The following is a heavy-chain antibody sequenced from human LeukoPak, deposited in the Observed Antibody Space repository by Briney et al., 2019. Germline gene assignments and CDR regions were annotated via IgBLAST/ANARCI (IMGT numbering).Heavy chain of an antibody. Sequence: GGSLRLSCAASGFTFNSYAFNWVRQAPGKGLEWVSSISSTGGTTYYADSVKGRFTISRDNSKNTLYLQMNSLRAEDTAIYYCAKNGDRGAYCTGGTCYPYFYYYMDVWGKGTTVTI. CDR1: GFTFNSYA. CDR3: AKNGDRGAYCTGGTCYPYFYYYMDV. D-gene: IGHD2-15*01. J-gene: IGHJ6*03. V-gene: IGHV3-23*01. CDR2: ISSTGGTT.